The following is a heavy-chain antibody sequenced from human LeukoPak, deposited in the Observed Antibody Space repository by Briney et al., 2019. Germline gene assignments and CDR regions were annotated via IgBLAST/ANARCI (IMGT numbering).Heavy chain of an antibody. J-gene: IGHJ4*02. V-gene: IGHV3-23*01. D-gene: IGHD1-26*01. Sequence: GGSLRLSCAASGFTFSSYAMSWVRQAPGKGLEWVSAISGSGGSTYYADSVKGRFTISRDNSKNTLYLQMNSLRAEDTAVYYCAKFSTGGSYYALTNVEDYWRQGTLVTVSS. CDR3: AKFSTGGSYYALTNVEDY. CDR1: GFTFSSYA. CDR2: ISGSGGST.